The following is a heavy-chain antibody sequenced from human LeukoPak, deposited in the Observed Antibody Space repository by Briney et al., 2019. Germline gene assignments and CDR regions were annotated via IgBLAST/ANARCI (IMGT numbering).Heavy chain of an antibody. CDR3: ATPPRALYYDSSRAFDI. CDR1: GYTLTELS. D-gene: IGHD3-22*01. J-gene: IGHJ3*02. Sequence: GASVKVSCKVSGYTLTELSMHWVRQAPGKGLEWMGGFDPEDGETIYAQKFQGRVTMTEDTSTDTAYMELSNLRSEDTAVYYCATPPRALYYDSSRAFDIWGQGTMVTVSS. V-gene: IGHV1-24*01. CDR2: FDPEDGET.